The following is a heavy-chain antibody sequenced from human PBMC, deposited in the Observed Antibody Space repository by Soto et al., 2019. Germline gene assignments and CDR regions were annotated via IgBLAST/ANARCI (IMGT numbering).Heavy chain of an antibody. CDR1: GGTFSSYA. J-gene: IGHJ3*02. V-gene: IGHV1-69*13. CDR2: IIPIFGTA. CDR3: ARAHQYYYDSSGYYLDAFDI. Sequence: ASVKVSCKASGGTFSSYAISWVRQAPGQGLEWMGGIIPIFGTANYAQKIRGRVTITADESTSTAFLELSSLSSVDTSVYYCARAHQYYYDSSGYYLDAFDIWGQGTMVTVSS. D-gene: IGHD3-22*01.